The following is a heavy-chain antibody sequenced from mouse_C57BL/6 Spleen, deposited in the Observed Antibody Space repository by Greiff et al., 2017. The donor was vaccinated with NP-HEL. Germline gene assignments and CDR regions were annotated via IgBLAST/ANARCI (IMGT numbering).Heavy chain of an antibody. V-gene: IGHV1-80*01. D-gene: IGHD2-5*01. CDR2: IYPGDGDT. CDR3: ARTKAYYSNYDAMDY. J-gene: IGHJ4*01. Sequence: QVQLKESGAELVKPGASVKISCKASGYAFSSYWMNWVKQRPGKGLEWIGQIYPGDGDTNYNGKFKGKATLTADKSSSTAYMQLSSLTSEDSAVYFCARTKAYYSNYDAMDYWGQGTSVTVSS. CDR1: GYAFSSYW.